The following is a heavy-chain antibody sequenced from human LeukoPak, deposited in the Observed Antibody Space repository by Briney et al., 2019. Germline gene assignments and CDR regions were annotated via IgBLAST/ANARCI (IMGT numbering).Heavy chain of an antibody. Sequence: SETLSLTCTVSGGSISSGDYYWSWIRQPPGKGLEWIGYIYYSGSTYYNPSLKSRVTISVDTSKNQFSLKLSSVTAADTAVYYCARELRLYYYDSSGYYHNYYFDYWGQGTLVTVSS. CDR1: GGSISSGDYY. J-gene: IGHJ4*02. CDR3: ARELRLYYYDSSGYYHNYYFDY. D-gene: IGHD3-22*01. V-gene: IGHV4-30-4*01. CDR2: IYYSGST.